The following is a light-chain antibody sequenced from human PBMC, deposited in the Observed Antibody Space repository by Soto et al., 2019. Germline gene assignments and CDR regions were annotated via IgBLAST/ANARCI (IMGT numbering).Light chain of an antibody. V-gene: IGLV2-14*01. Sequence: QSALTQPASVSGSPGQSITISCTGTSSDVGGYDYVSWYQQHPGKAPKLMIYDVSNRPSGVSNRFSGSKSGNTASLTISGLQAEDEAEYYCGSYTSSSTLVGCGGGTKLTVL. CDR1: SSDVGGYDY. CDR3: GSYTSSSTLVG. J-gene: IGLJ2*01. CDR2: DVS.